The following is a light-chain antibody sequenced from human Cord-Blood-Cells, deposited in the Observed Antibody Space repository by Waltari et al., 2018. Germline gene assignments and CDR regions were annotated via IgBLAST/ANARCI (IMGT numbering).Light chain of an antibody. Sequence: EIVMTQSPATLSVSPGERATLSCRASQSVSSNLAWYQQKPGQAPRLLIYGASTRATGSPARFSGSGSGTEFTLTISSLQSEDFAVYYCQQYNNWPLAFTFGPGTKVDIK. CDR2: GAS. V-gene: IGKV3-15*01. CDR3: QQYNNWPLAFT. CDR1: QSVSSN. J-gene: IGKJ3*01.